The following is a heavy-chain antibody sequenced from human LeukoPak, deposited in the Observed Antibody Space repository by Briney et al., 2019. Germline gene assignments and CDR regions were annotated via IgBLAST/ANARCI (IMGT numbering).Heavy chain of an antibody. CDR2: IYHSGST. J-gene: IGHJ4*02. D-gene: IGHD2-2*02. CDR1: GYSISSGYY. CDR3: ARQGYCSSTSCYKGGGSYFHY. Sequence: PSETLSLTCAVSGYSISSGYYWGWIRQPPGKGLEWIGSIYHSGSTYYNPSLKSRVTISVDTSKNQFSLKLSSVTAADTAVYYCARQGYCSSTSCYKGGGSYFHYWGQGTLVTVSS. V-gene: IGHV4-38-2*01.